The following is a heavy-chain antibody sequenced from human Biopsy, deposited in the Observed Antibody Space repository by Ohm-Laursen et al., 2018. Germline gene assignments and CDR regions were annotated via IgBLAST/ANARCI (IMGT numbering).Heavy chain of an antibody. CDR2: ICPSYTTI. V-gene: IGHV3-11*01. Sequence: SLSLSCTASGFTFTDYDISWVRHVPGQGLEWLGIICPSYTTIYYDDSAKGRFFISRDDAKNSVSPEMSSLRADDTALYFCARNVRLEMTDHSGVTTYSRYFAMDAWGRGTTVTVSS. CDR3: ARNVRLEMTDHSGVTTYSRYFAMDA. CDR1: GFTFTDYD. J-gene: IGHJ6*02. D-gene: IGHD1-1*01.